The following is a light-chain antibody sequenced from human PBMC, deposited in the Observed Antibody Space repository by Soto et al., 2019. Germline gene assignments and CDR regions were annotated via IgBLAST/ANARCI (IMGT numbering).Light chain of an antibody. CDR1: QSVFYSSKSKNS. CDR2: WAS. J-gene: IGKJ1*01. V-gene: IGKV4-1*01. Sequence: DIVMTQSPDSLAVSPGERATITCKSSQSVFYSSKSKNSVAWYQQKPGQPPKLLIYWASTRETGVPDRFSGSGSGTNFPPTISSLQAEDVAVYYCPQYYNIPWTFGQGTKVEVK. CDR3: PQYYNIPWT.